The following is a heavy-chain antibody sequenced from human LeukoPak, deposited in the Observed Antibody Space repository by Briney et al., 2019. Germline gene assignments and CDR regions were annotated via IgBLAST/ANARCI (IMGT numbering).Heavy chain of an antibody. J-gene: IGHJ4*02. D-gene: IGHD1-26*01. CDR1: GFTFSSYW. Sequence: GGSLRLSCAASGFTFSSYWMHWVRQAPGKGLVWVSYSDGSSTNYADSVKGRFTISRDNAKNTLYLRMNSLRAEDTAVYYCARGGVGAVFDYWGQGTLVTVSS. CDR3: ARGGVGAVFDY. V-gene: IGHV3-74*01. CDR2: YSDGSST.